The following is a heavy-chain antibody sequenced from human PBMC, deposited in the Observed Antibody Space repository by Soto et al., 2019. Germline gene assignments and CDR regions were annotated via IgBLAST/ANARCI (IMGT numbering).Heavy chain of an antibody. D-gene: IGHD6-19*01. CDR3: ARTGSSGWSNFDY. CDR2: INFSNNYI. J-gene: IGHJ4*02. V-gene: IGHV3-21*01. Sequence: PGGSLRLSCAASGFTFSSFVMNWVRQAPGKGLEWVSSINFSNNYIYYADSVKGRFTISRDNAKNSLYLQMNSLRAEDTAAYYCARTGSSGWSNFDYWGQGTLVTVSS. CDR1: GFTFSSFV.